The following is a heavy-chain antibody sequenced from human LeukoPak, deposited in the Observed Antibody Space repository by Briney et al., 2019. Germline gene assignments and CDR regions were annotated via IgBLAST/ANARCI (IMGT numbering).Heavy chain of an antibody. CDR2: IIPILGIA. D-gene: IGHD3-9*01. V-gene: IGHV1-69*04. J-gene: IGHJ6*02. Sequence: SVKVSCKASGGTFSSYAISWVRQAPGQGLEWMGRIIPILGIANYAQKFQGRVTITADKSTSTAYMELSSLRSEDTAVYYCARDRSYDILANLVYYYYGMLVWGQGTRVSV. CDR1: GGTFSSYA. CDR3: ARDRSYDILANLVYYYYGMLV.